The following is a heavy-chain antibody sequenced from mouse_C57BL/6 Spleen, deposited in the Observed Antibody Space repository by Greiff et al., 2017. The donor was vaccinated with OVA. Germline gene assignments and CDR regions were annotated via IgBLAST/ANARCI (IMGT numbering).Heavy chain of an antibody. J-gene: IGHJ1*03. CDR3: ARKGYGSSPYWYFDV. Sequence: VKVEESGPGLVQPSQSLSIPCTVSGFSLTSYGVHWVRQSPGKGLEWLGVIWSGGSTDYNAAFISRLSISKDNSKSQVFFKMNSLQADDTAIYYCARKGYGSSPYWYFDVWGTGTTVTVSS. V-gene: IGHV2-2*01. D-gene: IGHD1-1*01. CDR2: IWSGGST. CDR1: GFSLTSYG.